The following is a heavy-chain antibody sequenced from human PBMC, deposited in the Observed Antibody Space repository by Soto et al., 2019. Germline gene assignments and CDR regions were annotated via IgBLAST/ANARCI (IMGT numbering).Heavy chain of an antibody. J-gene: IGHJ4*02. Sequence: QVQLLESGGGLVKPGGSLRLSCAASGFTFSDYYMSWIRQAPGKGLEWVSYISSSSNYAIYADSVKGRFTVSRDNAMNSLFLQMNSLRAEDTAIYYSARDSSVKPRPLDYWGQGTTVTVSS. CDR3: ARDSSVKPRPLDY. CDR2: ISSSSNYA. V-gene: IGHV3-11*06. D-gene: IGHD2-8*01. CDR1: GFTFSDYY.